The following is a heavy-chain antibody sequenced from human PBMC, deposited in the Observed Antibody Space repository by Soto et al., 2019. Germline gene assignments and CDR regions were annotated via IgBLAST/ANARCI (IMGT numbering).Heavy chain of an antibody. V-gene: IGHV4-61*01. J-gene: IGHJ5*02. Sequence: SETLSLTCTVPGGSVNIGTYYWSWIRQPPGKGLEWIGFIHYSGSTYYNPSLKSRVTISVDRSKNQFSLKLSSVTAADTAVYYCATSNWFDPWGQGTLVTVSS. CDR1: GGSVNIGTYY. CDR2: IHYSGST. CDR3: ATSNWFDP.